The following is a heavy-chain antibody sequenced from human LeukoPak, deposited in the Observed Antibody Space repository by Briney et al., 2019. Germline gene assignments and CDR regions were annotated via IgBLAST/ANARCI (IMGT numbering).Heavy chain of an antibody. D-gene: IGHD3-22*01. CDR2: ISAYNGNT. Sequence: ASVKVSCKASGYTFTSYGISWVRQAPGLGLEWMGWISAYNGNTNYAQKLQGRVTMTTDTSTSTAYMELRSLRSDDTAVYYCARGLSGYYDGAYYFDYWCQGTLVTVSS. J-gene: IGHJ4*02. CDR3: ARGLSGYYDGAYYFDY. V-gene: IGHV1-18*01. CDR1: GYTFTSYG.